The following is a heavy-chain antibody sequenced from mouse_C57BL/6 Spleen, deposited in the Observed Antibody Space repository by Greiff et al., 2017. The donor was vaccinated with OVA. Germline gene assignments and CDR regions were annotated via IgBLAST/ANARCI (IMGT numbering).Heavy chain of an antibody. J-gene: IGHJ2*01. D-gene: IGHD2-2*01. V-gene: IGHV5-16*01. CDR1: GFTFSDYY. CDR2: INYDGSST. Sequence: EVMLVESEGGLVQPGSSMKLSCTASGFTFSDYYMAWVRQDPEKGLEWVANINYDGSSTYYLDSLKSRFIISRDNAKNILYLQMSSLKSEDTATYYCAREGLSYYFDDWGQGTTLTVSS. CDR3: AREGLSYYFDD.